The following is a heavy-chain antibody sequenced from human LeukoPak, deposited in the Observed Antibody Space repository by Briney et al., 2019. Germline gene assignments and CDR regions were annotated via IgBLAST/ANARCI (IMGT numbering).Heavy chain of an antibody. CDR3: ARVHTIFGVVIGY. Sequence: ASVTVSFTASGYTFTFYYMHWVRQAPGQGLEWMGWINPNSGGTNYAQKFQGRVTMTSDTSISTAYMELSRLRSDDTAVYYCARVHTIFGVVIGYWGQGTLVTVSS. D-gene: IGHD3-3*01. J-gene: IGHJ4*02. CDR2: INPNSGGT. CDR1: GYTFTFYY. V-gene: IGHV1-2*02.